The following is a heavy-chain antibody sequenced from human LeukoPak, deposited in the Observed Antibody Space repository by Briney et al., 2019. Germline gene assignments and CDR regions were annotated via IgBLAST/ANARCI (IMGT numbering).Heavy chain of an antibody. CDR2: IWYDGSNK. CDR1: GFTFSSYG. D-gene: IGHD6-13*01. V-gene: IGHV3-33*06. Sequence: PGRSLRLSCAASGFTFSSYGMHWVRQAPGKGLEWVAVIWYDGSNKYYADSVKGRFTISRDNSKNTLYLQMNSLRAEDTAVYYCAKDSGEAGSSWYYYYYYMDVWGKGTTVTVSS. CDR3: AKDSGEAGSSWYYYYYYMDV. J-gene: IGHJ6*03.